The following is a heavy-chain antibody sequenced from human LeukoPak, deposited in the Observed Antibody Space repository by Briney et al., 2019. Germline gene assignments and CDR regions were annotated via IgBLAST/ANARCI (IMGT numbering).Heavy chain of an antibody. J-gene: IGHJ5*02. CDR2: ISSTSTTK. V-gene: IGHV3-48*04. Sequence: HPGGSLRLSCTASGSTLSTYTMNWVRQAPGKGLEWVSYISSTSTTKYYADSVKGRFTISRDNSKNSLDLQMNRLTAEDTAVYYCARDRSLVDGDYGVWFDAWGQGSLVTVSS. D-gene: IGHD4-17*01. CDR3: ARDRSLVDGDYGVWFDA. CDR1: GSTLSTYT.